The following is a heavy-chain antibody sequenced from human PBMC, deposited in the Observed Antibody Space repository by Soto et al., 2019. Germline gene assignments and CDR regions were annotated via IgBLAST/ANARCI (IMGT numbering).Heavy chain of an antibody. D-gene: IGHD3-10*01. V-gene: IGHV4-30-4*01. CDR3: ARGPSGDKVDY. CDR2: IYNSGST. J-gene: IGHJ4*02. Sequence: PSETLSLACTVSGGSINNNGYFWSWIRQPPGSGLEWIGHIYNSGSTYSNPSLKSRLTISVDTSKNQFSLKLSSVTAAVTAVYYCARGPSGDKVDYWGQGTLVTVSS. CDR1: GGSINNNGYF.